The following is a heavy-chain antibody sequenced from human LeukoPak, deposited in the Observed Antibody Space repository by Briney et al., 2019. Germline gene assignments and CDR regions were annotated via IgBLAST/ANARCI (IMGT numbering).Heavy chain of an antibody. CDR2: ISYDGSTK. CDR3: ATDHGFHYGAYFDY. D-gene: IGHD4-17*01. J-gene: IGHJ4*02. Sequence: PGRALRLSCAASGFTFSSFCMHWGRQAPGKGREGVAVISYDGSTKYSADSVKGRFTISRDNYKNTLYLQMNSMRPEDTAAYYCATDHGFHYGAYFDYWGQGTLVTVSS. CDR1: GFTFSSFC. V-gene: IGHV3-30*03.